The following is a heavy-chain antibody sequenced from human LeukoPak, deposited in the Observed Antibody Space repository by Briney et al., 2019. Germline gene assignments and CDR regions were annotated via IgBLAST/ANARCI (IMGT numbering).Heavy chain of an antibody. D-gene: IGHD3-16*01. CDR1: RFIFRSYA. J-gene: IGHJ4*02. CDR2: ISDAGGST. V-gene: IGHV3-23*01. Sequence: GRSLRLSCAASRFIFRSYAMSWVRQAPGKVLEWVSAISDAGGSTYYADSVKGRFTISRDNSKKTLCLQMDSLRAEDTAVYYCAKDLDVLWHYFESWGQGTLVIVSS. CDR3: AKDLDVLWHYFES.